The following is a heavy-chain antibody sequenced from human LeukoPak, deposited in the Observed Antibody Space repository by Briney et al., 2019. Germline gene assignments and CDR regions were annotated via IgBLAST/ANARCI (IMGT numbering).Heavy chain of an antibody. CDR3: ARDHGYSSGWYALSNSMSLGWFDP. J-gene: IGHJ5*02. CDR1: GYTFTGYY. V-gene: IGHV1-2*02. Sequence: GASVKVSCKASGYTFTGYYMHWVRQAPGQELEWMGWIHPNSGGTNYAQKFQGRVTMTRDTSISTAYMGLSRLRSDDTAVYYCARDHGYSSGWYALSNSMSLGWFDPWGQGTLVTVSS. D-gene: IGHD6-19*01. CDR2: IHPNSGGT.